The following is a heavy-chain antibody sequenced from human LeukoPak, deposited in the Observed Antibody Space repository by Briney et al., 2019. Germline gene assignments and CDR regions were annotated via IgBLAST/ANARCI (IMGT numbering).Heavy chain of an antibody. D-gene: IGHD2-21*02. V-gene: IGHV4-30-4*08. J-gene: IGHJ3*02. Sequence: SETLSLTCTVSGGSISSGDYYWSWIRQPPGKDLEWIGYIYYSGSTYYNPSLKSRVTISVDTSKNQFSLKLSSVTAADTAVYYCARSMVVTAFAIWGQGTMVTVSS. CDR3: ARSMVVTAFAI. CDR2: IYYSGST. CDR1: GGSISSGDYY.